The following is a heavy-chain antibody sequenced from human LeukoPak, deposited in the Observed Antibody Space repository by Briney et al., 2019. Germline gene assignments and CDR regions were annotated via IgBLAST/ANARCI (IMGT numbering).Heavy chain of an antibody. CDR1: GYTFTSYY. J-gene: IGHJ4*02. V-gene: IGHV1-46*01. Sequence: ASVKLSCKASGYTFTSYYMHWVREAPGQGLEWRGIINPSGGSTTYAQKFQGRVTMTRDTSTSTAYMDLSSLRSEDMGVYYCARDAMSSVTTSPHYFDYWGQGTLVTVSS. D-gene: IGHD4-17*01. CDR2: INPSGGST. CDR3: ARDAMSSVTTSPHYFDY.